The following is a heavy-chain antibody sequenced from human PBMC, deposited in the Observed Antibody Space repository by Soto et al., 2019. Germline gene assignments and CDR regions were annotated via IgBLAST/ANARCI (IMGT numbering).Heavy chain of an antibody. CDR3: ARDLDYSNYGNWFDP. Sequence: PSETLSLTCAVSGGSISSSNWWSWVRQPPGKGLEWIGEIYHSGSTNYNPSLKSRVTISVDKSKNQFSLKLSSVTAADTAVYYCARDLDYSNYGNWFDPWGQGTLVTVSS. CDR2: IYHSGST. D-gene: IGHD4-4*01. V-gene: IGHV4-4*02. CDR1: GGSISSSNW. J-gene: IGHJ5*02.